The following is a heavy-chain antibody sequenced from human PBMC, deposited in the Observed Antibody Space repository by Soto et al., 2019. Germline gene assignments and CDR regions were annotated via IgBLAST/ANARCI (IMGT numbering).Heavy chain of an antibody. CDR3: APALEDGDNYFEY. Sequence: EVQLVESGGGLVQPGGSLRLSCGASGFTFIIYEMNWVRQAPGKGLEWVSYISSSGSTIYYADSVKGRFTISRDNAKKSLYLQMNSLGDEDTAVYYCAPALEDGDNYFEYWGQGTLVTVSS. CDR1: GFTFIIYE. CDR2: ISSSGSTI. V-gene: IGHV3-48*03. D-gene: IGHD2-15*01. J-gene: IGHJ4*02.